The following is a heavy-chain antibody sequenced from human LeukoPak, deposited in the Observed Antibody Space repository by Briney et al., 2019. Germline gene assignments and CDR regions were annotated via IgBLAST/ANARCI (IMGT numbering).Heavy chain of an antibody. CDR1: GFTFSSYA. CDR3: ARGQSDYYDSSGYYLFDY. J-gene: IGHJ4*02. Sequence: GGSLRLSCAASGFTFSSYAMHWVRQAPGKGLEWVAVISYDGSNKYYADSVTGRLTISRDNSKNTLYLQMNSLRAEDTAVDYCARGQSDYYDSSGYYLFDYWGQGTLVTVSS. V-gene: IGHV3-30*04. CDR2: ISYDGSNK. D-gene: IGHD3-22*01.